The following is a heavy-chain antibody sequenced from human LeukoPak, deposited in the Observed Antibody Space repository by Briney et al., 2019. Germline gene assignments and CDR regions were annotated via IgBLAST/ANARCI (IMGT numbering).Heavy chain of an antibody. CDR2: INHSGST. J-gene: IGHJ4*02. Sequence: SETLSLPCAVYGGSFSGYHWSWIRQPPGKGLEWIGEINHSGSTNYNPSLKSRVTISVDTSKNQFSLKLSSVTAADTAVYYCARGGLGGLRLGYWGQGTLVTVSS. V-gene: IGHV4-34*01. D-gene: IGHD3-16*01. CDR1: GGSFSGYH. CDR3: ARGGLGGLRLGY.